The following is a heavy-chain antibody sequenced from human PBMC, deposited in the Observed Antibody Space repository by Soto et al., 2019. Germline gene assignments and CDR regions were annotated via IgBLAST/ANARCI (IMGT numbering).Heavy chain of an antibody. J-gene: IGHJ6*02. D-gene: IGHD2-21*02. CDR1: GGSISSYY. V-gene: IGHV4-59*01. CDR3: ARDLWGYCGTDCYPLDV. Sequence: SETLSLTCTVSGGSISSYYWSWIRQPPGKGLEWIGFIYSTGSTVYNPSFKSRVTISVDTSKNQFSLKLNSVTAADTAVYYCARDLWGYCGTDCYPLDVWGQGTTVTVSS. CDR2: IYSTGST.